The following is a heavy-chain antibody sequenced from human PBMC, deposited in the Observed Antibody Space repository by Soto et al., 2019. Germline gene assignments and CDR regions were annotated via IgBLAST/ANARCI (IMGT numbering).Heavy chain of an antibody. J-gene: IGHJ3*01. Sequence: GGSVRLSCAVSVFSFRTYGIHWVRQPPGKGLQWVAVISPKGHSDSVEGRFTISRDNSKDTLYLQMNNLRAEDTAVYYCARDDAFANENAFDLWGQGTKVTVS. CDR2: ISPK. CDR1: VFSFRTYG. D-gene: IGHD1-1*01. CDR3: ARDDAFANENAFDL. V-gene: IGHV3-33*01.